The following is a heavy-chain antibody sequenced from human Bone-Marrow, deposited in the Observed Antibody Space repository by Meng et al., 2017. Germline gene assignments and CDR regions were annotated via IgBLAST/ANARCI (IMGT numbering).Heavy chain of an antibody. CDR3: AKFTMIVVVKPPFDY. J-gene: IGHJ4*02. CDR1: GFTFSSYA. V-gene: IGHV3-23*01. D-gene: IGHD3-22*01. CDR2: ISGSGGST. Sequence: GESLKIPCAASGFTFSSYAMSWVRQAPGKGLEWVSAISGSGGSTYYADSVKGRFTISRDNSKNTLYLQMNSLRAEDTAVYYCAKFTMIVVVKPPFDYWGQGTLVTVSS.